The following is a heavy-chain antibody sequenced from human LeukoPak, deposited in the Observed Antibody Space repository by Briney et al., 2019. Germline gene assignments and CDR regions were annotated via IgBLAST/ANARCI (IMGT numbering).Heavy chain of an antibody. CDR2: INPSGGST. Sequence: ASVKVSCKASGYTFTSYYMHWVRQAPGQGLEWMGIINPSGGSTSYAQKFQGRVTMTRDTSTSTVYMELSSLRSEDTAVYYCARELDQYYYDSSGYRPSENFDYWGQGTLATVSS. CDR3: ARELDQYYYDSSGYRPSENFDY. V-gene: IGHV1-46*01. CDR1: GYTFTSYY. D-gene: IGHD3-22*01. J-gene: IGHJ4*02.